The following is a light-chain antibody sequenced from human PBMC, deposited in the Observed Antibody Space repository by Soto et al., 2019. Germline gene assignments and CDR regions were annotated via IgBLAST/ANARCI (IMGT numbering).Light chain of an antibody. V-gene: IGKV3-15*01. J-gene: IGKJ5*01. CDR2: GAS. CDR3: QQYNSWTTIN. CDR1: QSISSK. Sequence: EIVMTQSPATLSVSPGERATLSCRASQSISSKLGWYQQRPGQAPRLLIYGASTRATGIPARFSGSGSGTEFTLTISSLPSEDSAVYYCQQYNSWTTINFGQGTRLEIK.